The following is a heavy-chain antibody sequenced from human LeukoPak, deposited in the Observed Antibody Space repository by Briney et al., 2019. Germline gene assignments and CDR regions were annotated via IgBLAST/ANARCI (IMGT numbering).Heavy chain of an antibody. CDR2: IYYSGRT. D-gene: IGHD2-15*01. CDR1: GGSISSTSHY. CDR3: ALGYCGGGSCYAREYFQH. J-gene: IGHJ1*01. Sequence: SETLSLTCTVSGGSISSTSHYWGWIRQPPGKGLEWVGNIYYSGRTYYNPSLKSRVTISVDTSKNQFSLKLSSVIAADTAVYYGALGYCGGGSCYAREYFQHWGQGTLVTVSS. V-gene: IGHV4-39*01.